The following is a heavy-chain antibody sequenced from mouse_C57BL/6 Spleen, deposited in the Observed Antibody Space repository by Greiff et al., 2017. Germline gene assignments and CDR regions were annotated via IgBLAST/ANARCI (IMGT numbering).Heavy chain of an antibody. D-gene: IGHD2-5*01. CDR1: GFTFSDYG. Sequence: EVKLMESGGGLVKPGGSLKLSCAASGFTFSDYGMHWVRQAPEKGLEWVAYISSGSSTIYYADTVKGRFTISRDNAKNTLFLQMTSLRSEDTAMYYCARSNDSNPYAMDYWGQGTSVTVSS. J-gene: IGHJ4*01. CDR2: ISSGSSTI. V-gene: IGHV5-17*01. CDR3: ARSNDSNPYAMDY.